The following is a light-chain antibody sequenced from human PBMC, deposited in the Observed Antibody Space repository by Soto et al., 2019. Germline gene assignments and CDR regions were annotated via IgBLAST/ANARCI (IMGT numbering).Light chain of an antibody. J-gene: IGKJ1*01. CDR1: QSVSSN. CDR2: VAS. V-gene: IGKV3-15*01. Sequence: EIVMTQSPATLSVSPGERATLSCRASQSVSSNLAWYQQKPGQAPRLLIYVASTRATSIPARFSGSGSGTEFTLTISSLQSEDFAVYYCQQYNNWPRTFGQGTKVEIK. CDR3: QQYNNWPRT.